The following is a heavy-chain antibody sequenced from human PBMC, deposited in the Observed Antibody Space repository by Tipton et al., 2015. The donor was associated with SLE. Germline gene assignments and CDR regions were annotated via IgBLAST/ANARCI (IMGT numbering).Heavy chain of an antibody. D-gene: IGHD6-13*01. CDR3: AKDRVKRAAAFYYFDY. CDR2: ISGSGGST. Sequence: AISGSGGSTYYADSVKGRFTISRDNSKNTLYLQMNSLRAEDTAVYYCAKDRVKRAAAFYYFDYWGQGTLVTVSS. J-gene: IGHJ4*02. V-gene: IGHV3-23*01.